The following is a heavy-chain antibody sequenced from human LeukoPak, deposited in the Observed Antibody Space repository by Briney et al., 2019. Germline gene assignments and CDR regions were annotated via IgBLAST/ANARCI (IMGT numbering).Heavy chain of an antibody. D-gene: IGHD2-2*02. V-gene: IGHV4-59*01. CDR2: IYYSGST. Sequence: PSETLSLTCTVSGGSISSYYWSWIRQPPGQGLEWIGYIYYSGSTNYNPSLKSRVTISVDTSKNQFSLKLSSVTAADTAVYYCARSLGYCSSTSCYTSYYYYYMDVWGKGTTVTVSS. CDR3: ARSLGYCSSTSCYTSYYYYYMDV. CDR1: GGSISSYY. J-gene: IGHJ6*03.